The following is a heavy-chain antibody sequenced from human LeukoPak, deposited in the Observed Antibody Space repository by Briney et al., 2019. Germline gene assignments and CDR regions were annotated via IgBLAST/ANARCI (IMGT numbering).Heavy chain of an antibody. V-gene: IGHV3-74*01. CDR2: IKSDGSSA. J-gene: IGHJ4*02. D-gene: IGHD4-23*01. Sequence: GGSLRLSCAASGFTFSSYWMHWVRQAPGKGLVWVARIKSDGSSASYADSVKGRFTISRDNAKNTLYLQMYSLRAEDTAVYYCARDLRTPSVTNIAIDYWGQGTLVTVSS. CDR1: GFTFSSYW. CDR3: ARDLRTPSVTNIAIDY.